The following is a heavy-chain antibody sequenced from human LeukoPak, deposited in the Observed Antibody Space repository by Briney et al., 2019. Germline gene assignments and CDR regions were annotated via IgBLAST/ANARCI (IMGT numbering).Heavy chain of an antibody. CDR2: IYSGGGT. CDR1: GFTVSSNY. J-gene: IGHJ4*02. CDR3: AKDGAYDWNDKSDY. D-gene: IGHD1-20*01. Sequence: GGSLRLSCAASGFTVSSNYMNWVRQAPGKGLQWVSVIYSGGGTYYADSVKGRFTISRDNSKNTLYLQVNSLRAEDTAVYYCAKDGAYDWNDKSDYWGQGTLVTVSS. V-gene: IGHV3-53*01.